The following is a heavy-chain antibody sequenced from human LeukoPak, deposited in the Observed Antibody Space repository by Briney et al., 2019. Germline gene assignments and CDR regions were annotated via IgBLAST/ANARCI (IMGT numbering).Heavy chain of an antibody. Sequence: GASVKVSCKASGYTFTSYGISWVRQAPGQGLEWMGRISAYNGNTNYAQKLQGRVTMTTDTSTSTVYMELRSLRSDDTAVYYCARVGPYYYDSGGYYYVVLFDYWGQGTLVTVSS. CDR3: ARVGPYYYDSGGYYYVVLFDY. J-gene: IGHJ4*02. D-gene: IGHD3-22*01. V-gene: IGHV1-18*01. CDR2: ISAYNGNT. CDR1: GYTFTSYG.